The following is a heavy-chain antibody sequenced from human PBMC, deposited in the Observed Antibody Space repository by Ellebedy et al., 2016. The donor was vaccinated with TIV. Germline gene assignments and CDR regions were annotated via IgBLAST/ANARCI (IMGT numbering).Heavy chain of an antibody. J-gene: IGHJ2*01. D-gene: IGHD2-2*01. V-gene: IGHV1-18*01. CDR1: GYTFTSYG. CDR2: ISAYNGNT. CDR3: ATQNVVPAETPGYFDL. Sequence: ASVKVSXXASGYTFTSYGISWVRQAPGQGLEWMGWISAYNGNTNYAQKLQGRVTMTTDTSTSTTYMELRSLRSDDTAVYYCATQNVVPAETPGYFDLWGRGTLVTVSS.